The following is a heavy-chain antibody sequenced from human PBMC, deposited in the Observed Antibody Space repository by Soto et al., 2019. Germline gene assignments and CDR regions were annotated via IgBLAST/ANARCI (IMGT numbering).Heavy chain of an antibody. D-gene: IGHD6-19*01. J-gene: IGHJ4*02. CDR3: ASLVESSGWYLFDY. CDR1: GLTFTNYW. Sequence: GGSLRLSCAASGLTFTNYWMTWVRQAPGKGLEWVAKIKQDGSSTSYADSVKGRFTISRDNAKNTLYLQMNSLRAEDTAVYYCASLVESSGWYLFDYWGQGTLVTVSS. CDR2: IKQDGSST. V-gene: IGHV3-7*01.